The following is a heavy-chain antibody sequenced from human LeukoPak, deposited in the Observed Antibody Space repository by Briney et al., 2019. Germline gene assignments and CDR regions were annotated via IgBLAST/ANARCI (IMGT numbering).Heavy chain of an antibody. J-gene: IGHJ3*02. CDR2: IYPGDSDT. CDR1: GYSFTSYW. D-gene: IGHD2-2*01. CDR3: ARATCSSTSCLHDAFDI. V-gene: IGHV5-51*01. Sequence: GESLKISCKGSGYSFTSYWIGWVLQMPGKGLEWMGIIYPGDSDTRYSPSFQGQVTISADKSISTAYLQWSSLKASDTAMYYCARATCSSTSCLHDAFDIWGQGTMVTVSS.